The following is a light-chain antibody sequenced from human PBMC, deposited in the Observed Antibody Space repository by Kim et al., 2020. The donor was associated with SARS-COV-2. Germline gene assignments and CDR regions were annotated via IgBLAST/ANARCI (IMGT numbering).Light chain of an antibody. J-gene: IGKJ2*01. CDR1: QGISTY. CDR3: QQYYSHAYT. Sequence: ASTGDRVTITCRATQGISTYLAWYQQKSGQAPKLLIYAASTLQTGVPSRFSGSGSGTDFSLTISCLQSEDFATYFCQQYYSHAYTFGQGTKLEI. CDR2: AAS. V-gene: IGKV1-8*01.